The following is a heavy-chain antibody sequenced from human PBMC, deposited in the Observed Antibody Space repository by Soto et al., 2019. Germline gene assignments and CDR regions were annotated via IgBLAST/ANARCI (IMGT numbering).Heavy chain of an antibody. CDR2: INHSGST. CDR1: GGSFSGYY. D-gene: IGHD3-10*01. CDR3: ARGRLGSGSYYKYYFDY. Sequence: SETLSLTCAVYGGSFSGYYWSWIRQPPGKGLEWIGEINHSGSTNYNPSLKSRVTISVDTSKNQFSLKLSSVTAADTAVYYCARGRLGSGSYYKYYFDYWGQGTLVTVSS. J-gene: IGHJ4*02. V-gene: IGHV4-34*01.